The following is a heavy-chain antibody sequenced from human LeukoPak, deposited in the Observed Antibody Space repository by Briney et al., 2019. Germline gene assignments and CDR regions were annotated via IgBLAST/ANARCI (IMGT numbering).Heavy chain of an antibody. CDR1: GFTFNNYG. Sequence: PGGSLRLSCAASGFTFNNYGMNWVRQAPGKGLEWVSTIGVSGGSTYYTDSVRGRFTISRDNSKNTLYLQMNSLRDDDTAIYHCARGIGGVDHWGQGTLVTVSS. J-gene: IGHJ4*02. V-gene: IGHV3-23*01. CDR3: ARGIGGVDH. D-gene: IGHD2/OR15-2a*01. CDR2: IGVSGGST.